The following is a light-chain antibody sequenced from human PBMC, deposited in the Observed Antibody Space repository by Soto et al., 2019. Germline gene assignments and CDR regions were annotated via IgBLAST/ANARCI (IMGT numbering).Light chain of an antibody. Sequence: QSALTQPASVSGSPGQSITISCTGTSSDVGGYNFVSWYQQHPGKPPKLIIYAVNNRPSGVSDRFSASKSGNTASLTISGLQAEDEADYYCSSYTGSTTLVLFGGGTQLTVL. J-gene: IGLJ3*02. CDR2: AVN. CDR3: SSYTGSTTLVL. V-gene: IGLV2-14*01. CDR1: SSDVGGYNF.